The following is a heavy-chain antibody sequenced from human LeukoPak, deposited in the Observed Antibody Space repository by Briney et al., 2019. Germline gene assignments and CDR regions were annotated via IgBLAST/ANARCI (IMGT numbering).Heavy chain of an antibody. Sequence: GGSLRLSCAASGFTFSSYWMSWVRQAPGKGLEWVAVISYDGSNKYYADSVKGRFTISRDNSKNTLYLQMNSLRAEDTAVYYCASPGSIAARGAFDIWGQGTMVTVSS. CDR1: GFTFSSYW. J-gene: IGHJ3*02. CDR2: ISYDGSNK. CDR3: ASPGSIAARGAFDI. V-gene: IGHV3-30*03. D-gene: IGHD6-6*01.